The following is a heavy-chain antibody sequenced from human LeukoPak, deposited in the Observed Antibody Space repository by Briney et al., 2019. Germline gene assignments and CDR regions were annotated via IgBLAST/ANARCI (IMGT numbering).Heavy chain of an antibody. Sequence: SETLSLTCTASGASISSYYWSWIRQPPGKGLEWIGDIYYSGSIKYNPSLKSRVTMSVDTSKNQFSLKLSSVTAADTAIYYCARENPSGYYNRPIDYWGQGTLVTVSS. V-gene: IGHV4-59*01. J-gene: IGHJ4*02. CDR1: GASISSYY. CDR3: ARENPSGYYNRPIDY. CDR2: IYYSGSI. D-gene: IGHD3-22*01.